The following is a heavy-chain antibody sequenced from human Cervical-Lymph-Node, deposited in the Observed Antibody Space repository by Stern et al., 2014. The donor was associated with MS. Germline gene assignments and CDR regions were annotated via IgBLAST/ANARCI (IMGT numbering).Heavy chain of an antibody. V-gene: IGHV3-74*01. CDR3: ARDYSRGTDV. D-gene: IGHD2-15*01. CDR1: GFTFSAYW. J-gene: IGHJ6*02. CDR2: INRDGSDT. Sequence: EVQLVESGGGSVQPGGSLRLSCVGSGFTFSAYWMHWVRQAPGKGLMFISLINRDGSDTRYADSVKGRFTISRDNAKNTLYLQMNSLRAEDTAAYYCARDYSRGTDVWGQGTTVTVSS.